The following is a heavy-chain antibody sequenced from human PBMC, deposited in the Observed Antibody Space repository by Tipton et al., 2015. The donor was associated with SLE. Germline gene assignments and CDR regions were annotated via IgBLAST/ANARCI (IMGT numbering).Heavy chain of an antibody. D-gene: IGHD3/OR15-3a*01. Sequence: GSLRLSCAASGFTFSSYEVTWVRQAPGKGLEWVSYISSSGSTISYADSVKGRFIISRDNAKNSLYLQMNSLRAEDTAVYYCARRTGVRNYYYYYYMDVWGKGTTVTVSS. V-gene: IGHV3-48*03. J-gene: IGHJ6*03. CDR2: ISSSGSTI. CDR3: ARRTGVRNYYYYYYMDV. CDR1: GFTFSSYE.